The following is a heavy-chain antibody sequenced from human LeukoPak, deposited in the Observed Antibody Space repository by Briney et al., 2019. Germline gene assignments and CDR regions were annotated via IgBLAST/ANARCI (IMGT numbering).Heavy chain of an antibody. Sequence: GGSLRLSCAASGFTFSSYAMSWVRQAPGKGLEWVSDITGSGGSTYYADSVKGRFTISRDNSKNTLYLQMNSLRAEDTAMYYCAKQGSGSHRRVDFWGQGTLVTVSS. CDR1: GFTFSSYA. D-gene: IGHD1-26*01. CDR2: ITGSGGST. CDR3: AKQGSGSHRRVDF. V-gene: IGHV3-23*01. J-gene: IGHJ4*02.